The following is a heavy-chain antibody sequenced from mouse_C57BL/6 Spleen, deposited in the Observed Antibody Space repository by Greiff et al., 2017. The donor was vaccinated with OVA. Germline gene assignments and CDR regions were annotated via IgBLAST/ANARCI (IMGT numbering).Heavy chain of an antibody. V-gene: IGHV1-64*01. D-gene: IGHD1-1*01. CDR3: AREAHITTVVADY. CDR1: GYTFTSYW. CDR2: IHPNSGST. J-gene: IGHJ2*01. Sequence: VQLQQPGAELVKPGASVKLSCKASGYTFTSYWMHWVKQRPGQGLEWIGMIHPNSGSTNYNEKFKSKATLTVDKSSSTAYMQLSSLTSEDSAVYYGAREAHITTVVADYWGQGTTLTVSS.